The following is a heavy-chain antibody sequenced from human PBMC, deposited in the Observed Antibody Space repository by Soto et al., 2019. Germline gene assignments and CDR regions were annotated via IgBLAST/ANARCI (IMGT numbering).Heavy chain of an antibody. CDR1: GGTFSSYA. CDR2: IIPIFGTA. Sequence: SVKVSCKASGGTFSSYAISWVRQAPGQGLEWMGGIIPIFGTANYAQKFQGRVTITADKSTSTAYMELSSLGSEDTAVYYCARDFGASYYDSSGYGPGPFDYWGQGTLVTVSS. CDR3: ARDFGASYYDSSGYGPGPFDY. J-gene: IGHJ4*02. D-gene: IGHD3-22*01. V-gene: IGHV1-69*06.